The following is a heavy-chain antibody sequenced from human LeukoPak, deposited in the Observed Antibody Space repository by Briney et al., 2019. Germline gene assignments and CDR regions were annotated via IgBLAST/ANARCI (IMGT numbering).Heavy chain of an antibody. CDR1: GGSISSFY. V-gene: IGHV4-59*01. CDR2: IYYTGST. J-gene: IGHJ5*02. D-gene: IGHD2-15*01. CDR3: ARGGNCGGGSCYSDRGWFDP. Sequence: SETLSLTCTVSGGSISSFYWSWIRQPPGKGLEWIGYIYYTGSTNYNSSLKSRVTISVDTSKNQFSLKLSSVTAADTAVYYCARGGNCGGGSCYSDRGWFDPWGQGTLVTVSS.